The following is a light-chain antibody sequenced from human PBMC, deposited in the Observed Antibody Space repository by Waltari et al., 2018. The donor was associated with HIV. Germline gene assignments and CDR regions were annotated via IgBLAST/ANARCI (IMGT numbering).Light chain of an antibody. CDR3: NSYRDYSHVI. CDR2: DVS. CDR1: SSAIGVYTS. J-gene: IGLJ2*01. V-gene: IGLV2-14*01. Sequence: QSALTPPASVSGSPGQSTTLSCTGTSSAIGVYTSASWYQHHPGHPPQLMIFDVSNRPSGVSSRFSGSKSGNTASLTISGLQAEDEADYYCNSYRDYSHVIFGGGTKLTVL.